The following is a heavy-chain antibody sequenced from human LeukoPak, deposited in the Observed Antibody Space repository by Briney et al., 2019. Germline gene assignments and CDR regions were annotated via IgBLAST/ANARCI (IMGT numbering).Heavy chain of an antibody. D-gene: IGHD5-12*01. V-gene: IGHV3-73*01. CDR3: TSIGAMDV. CDR1: GFTFSGSA. Sequence: GGSLKLSCAASGFTFSGSAMHWVRQASGKGLEWVGRIRSKANSYATAYAASVKGRFTISRDDSKNTAYLQMNSLKTEDTAVYYCTSIGAMDVWGKGTTVTISS. CDR2: IRSKANSYAT. J-gene: IGHJ6*03.